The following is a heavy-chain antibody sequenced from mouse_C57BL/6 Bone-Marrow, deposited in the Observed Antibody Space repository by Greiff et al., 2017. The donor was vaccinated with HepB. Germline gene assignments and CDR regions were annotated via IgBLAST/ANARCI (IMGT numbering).Heavy chain of an antibody. CDR3: ARSPLWLRRDYYAMDY. J-gene: IGHJ4*01. V-gene: IGHV3-8*01. Sequence: EVQLVESGPGLAKPSQTLSLTCSVTGYSITSDYWNWIRKFPGNKLEYMGYISYSGSTYYNPSLKSRISITRDTSKNQYYLQLNSVTTEDTATYYCARSPLWLRRDYYAMDYWGQGTSVTVSS. D-gene: IGHD2-2*01. CDR2: ISYSGST. CDR1: GYSITSDY.